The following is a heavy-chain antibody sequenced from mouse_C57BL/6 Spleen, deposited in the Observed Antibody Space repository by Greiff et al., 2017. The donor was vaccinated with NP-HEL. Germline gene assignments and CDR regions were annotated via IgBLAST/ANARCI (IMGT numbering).Heavy chain of an antibody. D-gene: IGHD2-4*01. CDR3: ASYDYDGPHFDY. CDR2: IYPRDGST. J-gene: IGHJ2*01. CDR1: GYTFTDHT. Sequence: VHLFASDDELVKPGASVKISCKVSGYTFTDHTIHWMKQRPEQGLEWIGYIYPRDGSTKYNEKFKGKATLTADKSSSTAYMQLNSLTSEDSAVYFCASYDYDGPHFDYWGQGTTLTVSS. V-gene: IGHV1-78*01.